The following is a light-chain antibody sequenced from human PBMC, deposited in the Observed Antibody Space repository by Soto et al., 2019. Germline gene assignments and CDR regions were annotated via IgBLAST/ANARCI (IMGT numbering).Light chain of an antibody. Sequence: EIVLTQSPGTLSLSPGERATLSCRASQNVRNNYLAWYQQKPGQAPRLIFYGASSRNAGIPDRFRGSGSGTDFTLTISRLEPEDFAVYYCQHYGNSPALAFGGGTKVEIK. CDR1: QNVRNNY. CDR2: GAS. V-gene: IGKV3-20*01. CDR3: QHYGNSPALA. J-gene: IGKJ4*01.